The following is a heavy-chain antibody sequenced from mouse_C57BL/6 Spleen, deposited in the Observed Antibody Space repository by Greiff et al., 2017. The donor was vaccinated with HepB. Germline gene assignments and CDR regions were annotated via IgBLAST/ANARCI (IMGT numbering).Heavy chain of an antibody. V-gene: IGHV1-80*01. CDR3: AREGRYDYEAMDY. J-gene: IGHJ4*01. CDR2: IYPGDGDT. CDR1: GYAFSSYW. Sequence: VQLQESGAELVKPGASVKISCKASGYAFSSYWMNWVKQRPGKGLEWIGQIYPGDGDTNYNGKFKGKATLTADKSSSTAYMQLSSLTSEDSAVYFCAREGRYDYEAMDYWGQGTSVTVSS. D-gene: IGHD2-10*02.